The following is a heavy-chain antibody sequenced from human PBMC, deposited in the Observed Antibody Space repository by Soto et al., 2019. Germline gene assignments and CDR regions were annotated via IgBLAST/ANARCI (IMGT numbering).Heavy chain of an antibody. D-gene: IGHD3-3*01. CDR1: GFTFSSIW. J-gene: IGHJ6*02. CDR2: IKQDGSEK. CDR3: ARDRSWSGYHMGPDYYYYGMDV. Sequence: EVQLVESGGGLVQPGGSLRLSCAASGFTFSSIWMSWVGQAPGKGREWVANIKQDGSEKYYVDSVKGRFTIPRDNAKNSLYLQMNSLRAEDTAVYYCARDRSWSGYHMGPDYYYYGMDVWGQGTTVTVSS. V-gene: IGHV3-7*03.